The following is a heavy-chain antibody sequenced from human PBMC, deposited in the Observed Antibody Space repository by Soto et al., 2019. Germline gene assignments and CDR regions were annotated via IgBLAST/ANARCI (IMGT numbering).Heavy chain of an antibody. V-gene: IGHV4-30-4*01. Sequence: QVQLQESGPGLVKPSQTLSLTCTVSGGSLNSGDYYWSWIRQPPGKGLEWIGYIYYSGSTYYNPSLKCQVSISXDTSKNQFSLKLSSVTAADTAVYYCASGDYVFLDYWGQGTLVTVSS. CDR1: GGSLNSGDYY. D-gene: IGHD4-17*01. J-gene: IGHJ4*02. CDR3: ASGDYVFLDY. CDR2: IYYSGST.